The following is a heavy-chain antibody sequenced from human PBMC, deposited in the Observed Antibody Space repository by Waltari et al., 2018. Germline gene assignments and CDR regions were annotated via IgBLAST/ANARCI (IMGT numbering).Heavy chain of an antibody. CDR2: ISGSGGST. V-gene: IGHV3-23*01. CDR3: ATPKLAGYYFDY. CDR1: GFTFSSYA. D-gene: IGHD6-25*01. Sequence: EVQLLESGGGLVQPGGSLRLSCAASGFTFSSYAMSWVRQAPGKGLGWVSAISGSGGSTYYADSVKGRFTISRVNSKNTLYLQMNSLRAEDTAVYYCATPKLAGYYFDYWGQGTLVTVSS. J-gene: IGHJ4*02.